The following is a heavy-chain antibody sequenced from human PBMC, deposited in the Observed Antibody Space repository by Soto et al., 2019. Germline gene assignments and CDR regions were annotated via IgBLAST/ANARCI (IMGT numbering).Heavy chain of an antibody. CDR2: IYYSGST. J-gene: IGHJ4*02. D-gene: IGHD3-10*01. V-gene: IGHV4-39*01. CDR1: GGSISSSSYY. Sequence: QLQLQESGPGLVKPSETLSLTCTVSGGSISSSSYYWGWIRQPPGKGLEWIGSIYYSGSTYYNPSLKSRVTISVDTSKNQFSLKLSSVTAADTAVYYCARLSLLWFGAADYWGQGTLVTVSS. CDR3: ARLSLLWFGAADY.